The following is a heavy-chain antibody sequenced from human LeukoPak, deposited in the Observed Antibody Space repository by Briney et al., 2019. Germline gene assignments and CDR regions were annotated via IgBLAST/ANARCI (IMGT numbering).Heavy chain of an antibody. V-gene: IGHV3-23*01. CDR3: AKLLAVTNSYYFNY. Sequence: PGGSLRLSCAASGFTFSRYAMSWVRQAPGKGVEGVSNISGSGSGGSTYYADSVKGRFTISRDNSKDTLYLQMNSLRAEDTAVYYCAKLLAVTNSYYFNYWGQGTLVTVSS. CDR2: ISGSGSGGST. D-gene: IGHD6-19*01. J-gene: IGHJ4*02. CDR1: GFTFSRYA.